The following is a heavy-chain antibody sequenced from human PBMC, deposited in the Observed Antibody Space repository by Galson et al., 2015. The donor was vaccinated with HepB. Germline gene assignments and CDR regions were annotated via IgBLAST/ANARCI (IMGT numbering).Heavy chain of an antibody. CDR2: ISSSSSYI. Sequence: SLRLSCAASGFTFSSYSMNWVRQAPGKGLEWVSSISSSSSYICYADSVKGRFTISRDNAKNSLYLQMNSLRAEDTAVYYCARDPYSSSCPDYWGQGTLVTVSS. CDR3: ARDPYSSSCPDY. CDR1: GFTFSSYS. V-gene: IGHV3-21*01. D-gene: IGHD6-6*01. J-gene: IGHJ4*02.